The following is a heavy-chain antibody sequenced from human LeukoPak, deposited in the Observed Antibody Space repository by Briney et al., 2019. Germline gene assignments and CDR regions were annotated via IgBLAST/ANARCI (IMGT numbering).Heavy chain of an antibody. J-gene: IGHJ6*02. CDR3: ARVVAVAGTPSYYYGMDV. CDR1: GGSFSGYY. D-gene: IGHD6-19*01. CDR2: IYYSGST. V-gene: IGHV4-59*01. Sequence: PSETLSLTCAVYGGSFSGYYWSWIRQPPGKGLEWIGYIYYSGSTNYNPSLKSRVTISVDTSKNQFSLKLSSVTAADTAVYYCARVVAVAGTPSYYYGMDVWGQGTTVTVSS.